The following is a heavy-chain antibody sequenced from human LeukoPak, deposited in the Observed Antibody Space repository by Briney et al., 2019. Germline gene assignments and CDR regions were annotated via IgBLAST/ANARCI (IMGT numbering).Heavy chain of an antibody. V-gene: IGHV4-31*03. CDR1: GGSISSGGYY. CDR2: IYYSGST. D-gene: IGHD1-1*01. CDR3: ARVVHFVFDP. J-gene: IGHJ5*02. Sequence: PSETLSLTCTVSGGSISSGGYYWSWIRQHPRKGLEWIGYIYYSGSTYYNPSLKSRVTISVDTSKNQFSLKLSSVTAADTAVYYCARVVHFVFDPWGQGTLVTVSS.